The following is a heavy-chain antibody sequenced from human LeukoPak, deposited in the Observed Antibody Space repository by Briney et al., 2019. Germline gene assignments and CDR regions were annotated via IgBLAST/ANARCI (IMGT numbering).Heavy chain of an antibody. D-gene: IGHD3-22*01. V-gene: IGHV3-23*01. J-gene: IGHJ6*03. CDR1: AFTFSRYA. Sequence: PGGSLTLSCAASAFTFSRYAMSWVRQAPGKGLEWVSAISDSGGSTNYADSVKGRFTISRDNSKNTLYLQMNSLRAEDTAIYYCAKDYRDSSGAYYYMDVWGKGTTVTVSS. CDR2: ISDSGGST. CDR3: AKDYRDSSGAYYYMDV.